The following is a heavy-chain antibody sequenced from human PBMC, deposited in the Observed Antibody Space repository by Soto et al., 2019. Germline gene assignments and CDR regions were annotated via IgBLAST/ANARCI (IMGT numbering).Heavy chain of an antibody. CDR1: GGSISSGGYY. CDR2: IYYSGST. Sequence: QVQLQESGPGLVKPSQTLSLTCTVSGGSISSGGYYWSWIRQHPGKGLEWIGYIYYSGSTYYNPSLKSRVIISVDTSKNQFSLKLSSVTAADTAVYYCARVAVDSSSWAFDYWGQGTLVTVSS. D-gene: IGHD6-13*01. V-gene: IGHV4-31*03. CDR3: ARVAVDSSSWAFDY. J-gene: IGHJ4*02.